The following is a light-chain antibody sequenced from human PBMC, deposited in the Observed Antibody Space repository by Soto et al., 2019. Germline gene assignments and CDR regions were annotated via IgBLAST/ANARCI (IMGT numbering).Light chain of an antibody. CDR1: QSISRY. CDR3: QQSYSTPRT. Sequence: DIQMTQSPSSLAASVGDGVTLXXRASQSISRYVNGYQQKPGTAPHXLRDSASSLQRAGPSMFSGRGSGTDFTLTSSGLQPEDFATYSCQQSYSTPRTLGQGTKVDIK. CDR2: SAS. J-gene: IGKJ1*01. V-gene: IGKV1-39*01.